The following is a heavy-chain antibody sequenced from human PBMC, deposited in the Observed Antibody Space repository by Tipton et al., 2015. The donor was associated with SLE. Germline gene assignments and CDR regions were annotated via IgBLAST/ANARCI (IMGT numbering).Heavy chain of an antibody. J-gene: IGHJ3*02. D-gene: IGHD3-22*01. CDR2: INTSGTT. CDR3: ARVDSSAHDAFDI. V-gene: IGHV4-61*02. Sequence: TLSLTCTVSGGSVSSGFFYWSWIRQPAGKGLEWIGRINTSGTTNYNPSLKSRVTMSLDTSKNQFSLRLSSVTAADTAIYYCARVDSSAHDAFDIWGQGTTVTVSS. CDR1: GGSVSSGFFY.